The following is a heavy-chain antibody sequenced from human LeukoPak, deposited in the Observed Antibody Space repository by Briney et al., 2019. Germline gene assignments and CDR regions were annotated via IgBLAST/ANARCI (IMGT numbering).Heavy chain of an antibody. V-gene: IGHV4-38-2*01. D-gene: IGHD6-13*01. Sequence: SETLSLTCAVSGYSISSGYYWGWIRQPPGKGLEWIGSIYHSGSTYYNPSLKSRVTISVDTSKNQFSLKLSSVTAADTAVYYCARVYNSSWRHYYYYYMDVWGKGTTVTVSS. J-gene: IGHJ6*03. CDR1: GYSISSGYY. CDR2: IYHSGST. CDR3: ARVYNSSWRHYYYYYMDV.